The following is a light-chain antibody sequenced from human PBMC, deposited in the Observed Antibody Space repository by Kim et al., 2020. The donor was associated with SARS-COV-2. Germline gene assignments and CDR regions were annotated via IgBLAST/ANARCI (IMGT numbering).Light chain of an antibody. V-gene: IGLV3-21*04. Sequence: SYELTQPPSVLVAPGKTARITCGGNNIGSKSVHWYQQKPGQAPVLVIYYDTDRPSGIPERFSGSNSGNTATLTISRVEAGDEADYYCQVWDSSSDWVFGGGTQLTVL. CDR3: QVWDSSSDWV. CDR2: YDT. CDR1: NIGSKS. J-gene: IGLJ3*02.